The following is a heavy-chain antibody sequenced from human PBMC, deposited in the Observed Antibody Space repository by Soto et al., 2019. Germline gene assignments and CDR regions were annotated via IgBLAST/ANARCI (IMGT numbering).Heavy chain of an antibody. Sequence: SETLSLTCTVSGGSISSYYWSWIRQPPGKGLGWIGYIYYSGSTNYNPSLKSRVTISVDTSKNQFSLKLSSVTAADTAVYYCARGYDSSGYYLDDAFDIWGQGTMVTVSS. V-gene: IGHV4-59*12. J-gene: IGHJ3*02. CDR1: GGSISSYY. CDR3: ARGYDSSGYYLDDAFDI. D-gene: IGHD3-22*01. CDR2: IYYSGST.